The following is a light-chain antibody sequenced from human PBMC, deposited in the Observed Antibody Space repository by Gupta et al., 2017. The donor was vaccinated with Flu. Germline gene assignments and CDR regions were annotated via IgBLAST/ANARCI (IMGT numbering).Light chain of an antibody. J-gene: IGKJ1*01. Sequence: PATLSASPGEGAPHSCRASQNVARHLAWYQKRPGQAPRLLIYGASTRANEVPARFSCSGSGTEFTLTISSLQSEDFAVYYCQQDHNWPWTFGQGTTVEIK. CDR2: GAS. CDR3: QQDHNWPWT. CDR1: QNVARH. V-gene: IGKV3-15*01.